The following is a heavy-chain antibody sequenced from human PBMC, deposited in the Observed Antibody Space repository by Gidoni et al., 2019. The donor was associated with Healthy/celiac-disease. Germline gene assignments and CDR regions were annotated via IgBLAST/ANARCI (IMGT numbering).Heavy chain of an antibody. D-gene: IGHD5-12*01. CDR2: ISGSGGST. CDR3: AKSWITEPLFQH. CDR1: GFTFSSYA. J-gene: IGHJ1*01. V-gene: IGHV3-23*01. Sequence: EVQLLESGGGLVQPGGSLILSCAASGFTFSSYAMSWVRQAPGKGLEWVSAISGSGGSTYYADSVKGRFTISRDNSKNTLYLQMNSLRAEDTAVYYWAKSWITEPLFQHWGQGTLVTVSS.